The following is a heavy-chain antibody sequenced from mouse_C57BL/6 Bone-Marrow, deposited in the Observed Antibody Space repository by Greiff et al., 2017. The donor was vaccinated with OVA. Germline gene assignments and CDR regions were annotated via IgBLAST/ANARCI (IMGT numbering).Heavy chain of an antibody. CDR3: ARPIITTVVAKGFAY. J-gene: IGHJ3*01. Sequence: VQLQQSGPELVKPGASVKISCKASGYTFTDYYMNWVKQSHGKSLEWIGDINPNNGGTSYNQKFKGKATLTVDKSSSTAYMELRSLTSEDSAVYYCARPIITTVVAKGFAYWGQGTLVTVSA. D-gene: IGHD1-1*01. V-gene: IGHV1-26*01. CDR2: INPNNGGT. CDR1: GYTFTDYY.